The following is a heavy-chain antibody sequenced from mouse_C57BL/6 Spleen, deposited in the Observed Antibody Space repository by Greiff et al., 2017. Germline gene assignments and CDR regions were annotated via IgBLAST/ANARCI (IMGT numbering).Heavy chain of an antibody. V-gene: IGHV5-16*01. D-gene: IGHD2-5*01. Sequence: EVNLVESEGGLVQPGSSMKLSCTASGFTFSDYYMAWVRQVPEKGLEWVANINYDGSSTYYLDSLKSRFIISRDNAKNMLYLQMSSLKSEDTATXYCARETDYSNYLYYAMDYWGQGTSVTVSS. CDR1: GFTFSDYY. CDR2: INYDGSST. CDR3: ARETDYSNYLYYAMDY. J-gene: IGHJ4*01.